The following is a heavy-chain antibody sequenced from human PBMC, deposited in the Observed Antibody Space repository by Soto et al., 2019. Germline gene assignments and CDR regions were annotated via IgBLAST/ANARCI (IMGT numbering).Heavy chain of an antibody. Sequence: SETLSLTCTVSGGSMNSYSWTWVRQPPGKGLEWIGYVYDSGTSKYNASLESRITMSLDKSRNQFSLSLSYVTAADTAVYFCARYSPPKKSFDSNPGWLDPWGQGTLVTVSS. V-gene: IGHV4-59*01. D-gene: IGHD2-21*01. J-gene: IGHJ5*02. CDR1: GGSMNSYS. CDR2: VYDSGTS. CDR3: ARYSPPKKSFDSNPGWLDP.